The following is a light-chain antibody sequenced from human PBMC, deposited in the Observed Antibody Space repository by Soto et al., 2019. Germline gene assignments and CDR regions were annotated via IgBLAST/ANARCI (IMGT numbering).Light chain of an antibody. V-gene: IGLV2-14*01. J-gene: IGLJ1*01. Sequence: QSALTQPASVSGSPGQSITISCTGTSSDVGGYNYVSWYQQHPGKAPKLMIYDVSNRPSGVSNRFSGSNSGNTASLTISGLQAEDEADYYCSSYTSSSTLPYVFGTGTKVTVL. CDR2: DVS. CDR3: SSYTSSSTLPYV. CDR1: SSDVGGYNY.